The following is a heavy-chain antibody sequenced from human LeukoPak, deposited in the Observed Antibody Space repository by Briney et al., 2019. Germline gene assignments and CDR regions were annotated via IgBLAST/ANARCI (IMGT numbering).Heavy chain of an antibody. Sequence: TGGSLRLSCAASGFTFSSYAMSWVRQAPGKGLEWVSAISGSGGSTYYADSVKGRFTISRDNTKNTLYLQMNSLRAEDTAVYYCAKGSSSSAATPFDYWGQGTLVTVSS. CDR1: GFTFSSYA. J-gene: IGHJ4*02. CDR2: ISGSGGST. V-gene: IGHV3-23*01. D-gene: IGHD6-6*01. CDR3: AKGSSSSAATPFDY.